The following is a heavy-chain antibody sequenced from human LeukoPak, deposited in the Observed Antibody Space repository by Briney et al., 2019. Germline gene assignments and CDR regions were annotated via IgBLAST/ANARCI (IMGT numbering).Heavy chain of an antibody. CDR3: ARDGGSYYWFDP. J-gene: IGHJ5*02. Sequence: ASVKVSCKASGYTFSYYYMHWVRQAPGQGLEWMGIINANDGGKPYARKFQGRLTLTRDPSTSTVFLELSSLRSEDTAVYYCARDGGSYYWFDPWGQGTLVTVSS. D-gene: IGHD3-10*01. V-gene: IGHV1-46*01. CDR2: INANDGGK. CDR1: GYTFSYYY.